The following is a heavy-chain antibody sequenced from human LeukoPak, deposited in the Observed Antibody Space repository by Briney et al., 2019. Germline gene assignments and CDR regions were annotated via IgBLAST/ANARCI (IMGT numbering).Heavy chain of an antibody. CDR1: GGSISSSYYY. Sequence: SETLSLTCTVSGGSISSSYYYWGWIRQPPGKGLEWIGSIYYSGSTYYNPSLKSRVTISVDTSKNQFSLKLSSVTAADTAVYYCARGDRTYNWFDPWGQGTLVTVSS. V-gene: IGHV4-39*07. CDR2: IYYSGST. J-gene: IGHJ5*02. D-gene: IGHD1-1*01. CDR3: ARGDRTYNWFDP.